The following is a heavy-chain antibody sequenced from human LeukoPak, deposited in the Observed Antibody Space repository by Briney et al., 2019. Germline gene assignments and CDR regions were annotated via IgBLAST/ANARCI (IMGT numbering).Heavy chain of an antibody. CDR1: GFTFSDYY. Sequence: GGSLRLSCAASGFTFSDYYMSWIRQAPGKGLEWVSYISSSGSTIYYADSVKGRFTISRDNAKNSLYLQMNSLRAEDTAVYYRARAGYRPAEYYYYGMDVWGQGTTVTVSS. V-gene: IGHV3-11*01. CDR3: ARAGYRPAEYYYYGMDV. CDR2: ISSSGSTI. D-gene: IGHD1-1*01. J-gene: IGHJ6*02.